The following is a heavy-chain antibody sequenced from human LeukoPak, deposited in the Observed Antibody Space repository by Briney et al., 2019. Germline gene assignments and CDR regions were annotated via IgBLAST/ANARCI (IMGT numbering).Heavy chain of an antibody. CDR3: ATVSPWNGPPYFDY. J-gene: IGHJ4*02. V-gene: IGHV1-24*01. D-gene: IGHD1-1*01. CDR1: GHTLTELS. CDR2: FDPEDGET. Sequence: GASVKVSCKVSGHTLTELSMHWVREAPGKGLEWMGGFDPEDGETIYAQKFQGSVTMTEDTSTDTAYMELSSLRSEDTAVYYCATVSPWNGPPYFDYWGQGTLVTVSS.